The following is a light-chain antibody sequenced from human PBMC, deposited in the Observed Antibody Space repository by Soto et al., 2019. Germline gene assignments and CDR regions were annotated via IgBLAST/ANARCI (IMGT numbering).Light chain of an antibody. J-gene: IGLJ2*01. V-gene: IGLV4-69*01. CDR1: SGHSSYA. CDR2: VNSDGSH. Sequence: QPVLTQSPCASASLGASVKLTCTLSSGHSSYAIAWHQQQPEKGPRYLMKVNSDGSHSKGDGIPDRFSGSSSGAERYLTISSLQSEDEADYYCQTWVPGVVFGGGTKLTVL. CDR3: QTWVPGVV.